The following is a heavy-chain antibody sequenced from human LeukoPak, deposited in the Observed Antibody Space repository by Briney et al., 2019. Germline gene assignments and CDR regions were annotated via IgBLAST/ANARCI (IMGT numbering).Heavy chain of an antibody. J-gene: IGHJ4*02. D-gene: IGHD6-6*01. CDR3: ARRLEGSSSEGPFDY. Sequence: SVKVSCKASGYNFISYYMHWVRQAPGQGLEWMGGIIPIFGTANYAQKFQGRVTITTDESTSTAYMELSSLRSEDTAVYYCARRLEGSSSEGPFDYWGQGTLVTVSS. V-gene: IGHV1-69*05. CDR2: IIPIFGTA. CDR1: GYNFISYY.